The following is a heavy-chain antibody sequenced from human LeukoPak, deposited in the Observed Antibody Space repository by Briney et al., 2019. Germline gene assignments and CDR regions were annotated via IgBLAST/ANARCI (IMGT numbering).Heavy chain of an antibody. Sequence: GGSLRLSCAASGFTFSSYSMNWVRQAPGKGLEWVSSISSSSSYIYYADSVKGRFTISRDNAKNSLYLQMNSLRAEDTAVYYCASDLAVRGATRDYWGQGTLVTVSS. CDR1: GFTFSSYS. V-gene: IGHV3-21*01. CDR2: ISSSSSYI. CDR3: ASDLAVRGATRDY. J-gene: IGHJ4*02. D-gene: IGHD3-10*01.